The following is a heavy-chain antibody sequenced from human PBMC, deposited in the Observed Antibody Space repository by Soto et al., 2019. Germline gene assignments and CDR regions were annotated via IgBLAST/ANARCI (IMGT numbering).Heavy chain of an antibody. Sequence: QVQLQESGPGLVKPSQTLSLTCTVSGGSISSGGYYWSWIRQHPGKGLEWIGYISYSGSTYYNPSLQSRVTISADTSENQISLKLSSVTAADTAVYYWGRRHDYGDYGFDCSCQGTLVTVSS. CDR1: GGSISSGGYY. D-gene: IGHD4-17*01. J-gene: IGHJ4*02. CDR3: GRRHDYGDYGFDC. V-gene: IGHV4-31*03. CDR2: ISYSGST.